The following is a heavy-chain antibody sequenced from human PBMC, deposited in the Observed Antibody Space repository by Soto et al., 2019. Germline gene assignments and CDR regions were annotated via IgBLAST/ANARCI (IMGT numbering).Heavy chain of an antibody. CDR3: ARPKGYGDSRFDY. Sequence: QLLESGPGLVKPSETLSLTCTVSGGSISSSSYYWGWIRQPPGKGLEWIGSIYYSGSTYYNPSLKSRVTISVDTSKNQFSLKLSSVTAADTAVYYCARPKGYGDSRFDYWGQGTLVTVSS. CDR1: GGSISSSSYY. CDR2: IYYSGST. V-gene: IGHV4-39*01. D-gene: IGHD4-17*01. J-gene: IGHJ4*02.